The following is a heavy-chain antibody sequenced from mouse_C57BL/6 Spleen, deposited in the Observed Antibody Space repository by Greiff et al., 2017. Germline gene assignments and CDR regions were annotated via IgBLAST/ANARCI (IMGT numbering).Heavy chain of an antibody. J-gene: IGHJ3*01. CDR3: ARGDTTVVAPFAY. V-gene: IGHV1-54*01. D-gene: IGHD1-1*01. CDR1: GYAFTNYL. CDR2: INPGSGGT. Sequence: VKLQQSGAELVRPGTSVKVSCKASGYAFTNYLIEWVKQRPGQGLEWIGVINPGSGGTNYNEKFKGKATLTADKSSSTAYMQLSSLTSEDSAVYFCARGDTTVVAPFAYWGQGTLVTVSA.